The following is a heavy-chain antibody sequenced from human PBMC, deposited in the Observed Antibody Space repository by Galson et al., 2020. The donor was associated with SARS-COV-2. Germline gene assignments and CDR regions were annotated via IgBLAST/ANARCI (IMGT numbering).Heavy chain of an antibody. V-gene: IGHV3-66*03. D-gene: IGHD2-15*01. CDR2: IYSSGDT. CDR1: GFTVSSTY. Sequence: GGSLRLSCAASGFTVSSTYMSWVRQAPGTGLEWVSVIYSSGDTFYADSVQGRFTISRDTSRNTLYLQINSLRAEDTAVYYCARGPGYCSDGTCYSAPNYYYYSGMDVWGQGTTVTVSS. J-gene: IGHJ6*02. CDR3: ARGPGYCSDGTCYSAPNYYYYSGMDV.